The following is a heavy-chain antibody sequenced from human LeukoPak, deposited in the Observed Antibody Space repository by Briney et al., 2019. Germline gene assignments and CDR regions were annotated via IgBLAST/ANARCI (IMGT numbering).Heavy chain of an antibody. CDR3: ARLSVQPH. Sequence: KASETLSLTCAVYGGSFSGYYWSWIRQPPGKGLEWIGEINHSGSTNYNPSLKSRVTISVDTSKNQFSLKLSSVTAADTAVYYCARLSVQPHWGQGTLVTVSS. D-gene: IGHD3-10*02. CDR1: GGSFSGYY. J-gene: IGHJ4*02. V-gene: IGHV4-34*01. CDR2: INHSGST.